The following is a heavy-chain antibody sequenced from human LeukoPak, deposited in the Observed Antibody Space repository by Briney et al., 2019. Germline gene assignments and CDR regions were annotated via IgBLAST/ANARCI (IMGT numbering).Heavy chain of an antibody. Sequence: VKGSCNASGYTFTSYGINWVRQAPVQGLEWMGWISAYNGNTNYAQKLQGRVTLTTDTSTRRAYMELSRRRSDHTARYYCSIGEWVARVPTRYNWFDPWGQGTRVTVSS. CDR3: SIGEWVARVPTRYNWFDP. V-gene: IGHV1-18*01. CDR2: ISAYNGNT. D-gene: IGHD5-12*01. J-gene: IGHJ5*02. CDR1: GYTFTSYG.